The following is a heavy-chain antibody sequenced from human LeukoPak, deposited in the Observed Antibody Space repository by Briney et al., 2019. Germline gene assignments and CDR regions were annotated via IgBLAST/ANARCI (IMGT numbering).Heavy chain of an antibody. CDR1: GFTLSNFW. D-gene: IGHD1-1*01. CDR2: INTDGSST. Sequence: GGSLRLSCSASGFTLSNFWIHWVRQAPGKGLVWVSRINTDGSSTNYADSVKGRFTISRDNAKNSLYLQMNSLRAEDTAVYYCAREVQLERLGFGKEGSAFDYWGQGTLVTVSS. J-gene: IGHJ4*02. CDR3: AREVQLERLGFGKEGSAFDY. V-gene: IGHV3-74*01.